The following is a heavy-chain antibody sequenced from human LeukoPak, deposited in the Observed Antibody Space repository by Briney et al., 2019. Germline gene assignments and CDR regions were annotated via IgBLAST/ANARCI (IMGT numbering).Heavy chain of an antibody. J-gene: IGHJ5*02. V-gene: IGHV3-48*01. CDR3: ARDVGYRSWFDP. CDR1: GFTFSTYG. Sequence: GGSLRLSCATSGFTFSTYGMHWVRQAPGKGLEWVSYISGSSNSIYYADSVKGRLTISRDNAKNSLYLQMNSLRAEDTAVYHCARDVGYRSWFDPWGQGTLVIVSS. D-gene: IGHD5-18*01. CDR2: ISGSSNSI.